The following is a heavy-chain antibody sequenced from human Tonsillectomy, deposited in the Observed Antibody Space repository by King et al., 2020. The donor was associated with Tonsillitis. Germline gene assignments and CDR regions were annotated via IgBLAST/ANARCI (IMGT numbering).Heavy chain of an antibody. J-gene: IGHJ4*02. CDR2: ITGSGGST. D-gene: IGHD3-9*01. Sequence: VQLVESGGGLVQPGGSLRLSCAAFRFTFSSYVMSWVRQAPGRGLEGVSTITGSGGSTYYADSVKGRFTISRDNSKNTLYLQMNSLRAEDTAVYYCAKVNSDILAHFDYWGQGALVTVSS. CDR3: AKVNSDILAHFDY. V-gene: IGHV3-23*04. CDR1: RFTFSSYV.